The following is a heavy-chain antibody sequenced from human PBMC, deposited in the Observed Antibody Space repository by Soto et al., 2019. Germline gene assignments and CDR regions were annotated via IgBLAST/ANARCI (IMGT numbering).Heavy chain of an antibody. V-gene: IGHV4-59*02. D-gene: IGHD6-19*01. J-gene: IGHJ4*02. CDR1: GGSVTGFY. CDR3: ERATGLGVAQIDY. Sequence: PSETLSLTCTVSGGSVTGFYWSWIRQPPGKGLEWIGYIFHSGSSNYNPSLKSRVTISVDTSKSQIALRLTSVTAADTAVYYCERATGLGVAQIDYWGQGTLVTVSS. CDR2: IFHSGSS.